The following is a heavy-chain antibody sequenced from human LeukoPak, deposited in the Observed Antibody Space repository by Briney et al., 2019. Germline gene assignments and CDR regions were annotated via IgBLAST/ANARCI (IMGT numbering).Heavy chain of an antibody. J-gene: IGHJ4*02. CDR3: AKVLYGSGSYLSY. CDR1: GFTVSSNY. D-gene: IGHD3-10*01. Sequence: PGGSLRLSCAASGFTVSSNYMSWVRQAPGKGLEWVSVIYSGGSTYYADSVKGRFTISRDNSKNTLYLQMNSLRAEDTAVYYCAKVLYGSGSYLSYWGQGTLVTVSS. CDR2: IYSGGST. V-gene: IGHV3-53*01.